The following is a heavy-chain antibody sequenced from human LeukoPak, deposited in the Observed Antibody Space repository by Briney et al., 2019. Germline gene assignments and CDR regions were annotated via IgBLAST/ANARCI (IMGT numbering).Heavy chain of an antibody. CDR1: GFTFSNAW. Sequence: PGGSLRLSCAVSGFTFSNAWMTWVRQTPGRGLEWVGRIKSKTDGGTADYAAPVKGRSTISRDDSISMLYLQMNSLKTDDTAVYYCSRLLSTGGYWGQGTLVTVFS. CDR2: IKSKTDGGTA. CDR3: SRLLSTGGY. J-gene: IGHJ4*02. D-gene: IGHD2-8*02. V-gene: IGHV3-15*01.